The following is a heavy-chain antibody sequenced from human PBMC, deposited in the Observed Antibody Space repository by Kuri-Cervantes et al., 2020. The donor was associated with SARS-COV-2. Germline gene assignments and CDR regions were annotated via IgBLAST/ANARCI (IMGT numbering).Heavy chain of an antibody. CDR2: INPDSGDT. CDR1: GGTFSSYA. CDR3: AREFVLGSSWVDS. Sequence: ASVKVSCKASGGTFSSYAISWVRQAPGQGLEWMGRINPDSGDTDYAQKFQGRVNMIRDTSISTAYMELSSLSSDDTAVYHCAREFVLGSSWVDSWGQGTMVTV. D-gene: IGHD6-13*01. V-gene: IGHV1-2*02. J-gene: IGHJ3*02.